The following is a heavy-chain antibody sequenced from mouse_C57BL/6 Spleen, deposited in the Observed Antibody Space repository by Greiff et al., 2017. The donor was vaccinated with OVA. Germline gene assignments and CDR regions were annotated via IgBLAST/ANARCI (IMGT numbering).Heavy chain of an antibody. V-gene: IGHV1-76*01. D-gene: IGHD1-1*01. CDR1: GYTFTDYY. Sequence: QVQLQQSGAELVRPGASVKLSCKASGYTFTDYYINWVKQRPGQGLEWIARIYPGSGNTYCNEKFKGKATLTAEKSSSPAYMQLSSLTSEDSAVYFCARRNYGSSRYAMDYWGQGTSVTVSS. J-gene: IGHJ4*01. CDR3: ARRNYGSSRYAMDY. CDR2: IYPGSGNT.